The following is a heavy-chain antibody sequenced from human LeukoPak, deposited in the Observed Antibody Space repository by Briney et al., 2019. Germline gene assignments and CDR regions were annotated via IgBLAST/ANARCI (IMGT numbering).Heavy chain of an antibody. J-gene: IGHJ5*02. CDR1: GFTFSSYA. Sequence: GRSLRLSWAASGFTFSSYAMHWVRQAPGKGLEWVTVISYDGSNKYYADSVKGRFTISRDNSKNTLYLQMNCLRAEDTAVYYCAREVEDVRWLRLYNWFDPWGQGTLVTVSS. D-gene: IGHD5-12*01. CDR3: AREVEDVRWLRLYNWFDP. CDR2: ISYDGSNK. V-gene: IGHV3-30*04.